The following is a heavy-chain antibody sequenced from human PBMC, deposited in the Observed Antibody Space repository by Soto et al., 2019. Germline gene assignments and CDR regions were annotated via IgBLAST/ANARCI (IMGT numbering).Heavy chain of an antibody. Sequence: PRLACVTSGFSCCRYSRTWVRRARRKALEWVDNIKEDGSEKYSADYVEGRFPISTINTKSSLYMQMSSLRAEETDVSYCARGDGWCSGGRCHETLDIWGQGTMVTVSS. V-gene: IGHV3-7*03. D-gene: IGHD2-15*01. CDR2: IKEDGSEK. CDR3: ARGDGWCSGGRCHETLDI. J-gene: IGHJ3*02. CDR1: GFSCCRYS.